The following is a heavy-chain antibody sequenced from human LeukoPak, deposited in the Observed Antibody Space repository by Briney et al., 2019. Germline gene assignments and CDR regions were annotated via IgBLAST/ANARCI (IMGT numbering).Heavy chain of an antibody. Sequence: SETLSLTCTVSGGSISSGGYYWSWIRQHPGKGLEWIGYIYYSGSTNYNPSLKSRVTISVDTSKNQFFLKLSSVTAADTAVYYCARLAHYCSGGSCPGWFDPWGQGTLVTVSS. D-gene: IGHD2-15*01. V-gene: IGHV4-61*08. CDR1: GGSISSGGYY. J-gene: IGHJ5*02. CDR3: ARLAHYCSGGSCPGWFDP. CDR2: IYYSGST.